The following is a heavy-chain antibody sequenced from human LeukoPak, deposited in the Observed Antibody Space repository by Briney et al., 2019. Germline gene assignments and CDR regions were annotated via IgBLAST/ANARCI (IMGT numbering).Heavy chain of an antibody. J-gene: IGHJ4*02. V-gene: IGHV1-18*01. CDR3: ARGRKIEMTYYDFWSGYYTDGDY. Sequence: GASVKVSCKASGYTFTSYGISWVRQAPGQGLEWMGWISAYNGNTNYAQKFQGRVTMTRNTSISTAYMELSSLRSEDTAVYYCARGRKIEMTYYDFWSGYYTDGDYWGQGTLVTVSS. CDR2: ISAYNGNT. CDR1: GYTFTSYG. D-gene: IGHD3-3*01.